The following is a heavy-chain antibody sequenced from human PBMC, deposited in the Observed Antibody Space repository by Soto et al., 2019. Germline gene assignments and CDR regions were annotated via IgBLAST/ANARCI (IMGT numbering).Heavy chain of an antibody. J-gene: IGHJ3*02. Sequence: GSLRLSCAASGFTFSSYGMHWVRQAPGKGLEWVAVISYDGSNKYYADSVKGRFTISRDNSKNTLYLQMNSLRAEDTAVYYCAKGSGGSCYSGAFDIWGQGTMVTVS. CDR1: GFTFSSYG. CDR3: AKGSGGSCYSGAFDI. V-gene: IGHV3-30*18. D-gene: IGHD2-15*01. CDR2: ISYDGSNK.